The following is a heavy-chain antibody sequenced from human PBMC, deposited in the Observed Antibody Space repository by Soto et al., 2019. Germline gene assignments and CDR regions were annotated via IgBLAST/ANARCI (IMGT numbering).Heavy chain of an antibody. CDR3: ARGGYSGYELHFDY. CDR1: GGTFSSYT. Sequence: QVQLVQSGAEVKKPGSSVKVSCKASGGTFSSYTISWVRQAPGQGLEWMGRIIPILGIANYAQKFQGRVTITANKSTSTAYMELSSLRSEDTAVYYCARGGYSGYELHFDYWGQGTLVTVSS. V-gene: IGHV1-69*02. J-gene: IGHJ4*02. D-gene: IGHD5-12*01. CDR2: IIPILGIA.